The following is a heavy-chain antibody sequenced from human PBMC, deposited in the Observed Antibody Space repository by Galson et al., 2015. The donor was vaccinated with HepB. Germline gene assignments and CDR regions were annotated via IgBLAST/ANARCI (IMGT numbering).Heavy chain of an antibody. J-gene: IGHJ5*02. CDR1: GYTFTPYD. Sequence: SVKVSCKASGYTFTPYDINWVRQANGQGLEWMGWMNPNSGNTGYVQKFQGRVTMTRNTSISTAYMELSSLRSEDTAIYYCARQSGAYHWFDPWGQGTLVTVSS. V-gene: IGHV1-8*01. CDR3: ARQSGAYHWFDP. CDR2: MNPNSGNT. D-gene: IGHD2-15*01.